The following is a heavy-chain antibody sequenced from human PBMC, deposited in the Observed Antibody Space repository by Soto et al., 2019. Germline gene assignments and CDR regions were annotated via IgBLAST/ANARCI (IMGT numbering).Heavy chain of an antibody. V-gene: IGHV3-21*01. Sequence: GGALIHSCAASGFTFSSYSMNWVRQAPGKGLAWVSSISSSSSYIYYADSVKGRFTISRDNAKNSLYLQMNSLRAEDTAVYYCARGRYYDSSGYLQYNWFDPWGQGTLVTVSS. CDR1: GFTFSSYS. J-gene: IGHJ5*02. CDR2: ISSSSSYI. D-gene: IGHD3-22*01. CDR3: ARGRYYDSSGYLQYNWFDP.